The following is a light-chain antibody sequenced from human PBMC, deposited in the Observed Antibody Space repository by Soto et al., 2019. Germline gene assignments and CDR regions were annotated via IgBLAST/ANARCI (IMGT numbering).Light chain of an antibody. J-gene: IGKJ4*01. CDR1: QSVSSY. CDR2: GAS. CDR3: QQYHNWLT. V-gene: IGKV3D-15*01. Sequence: EIVMTQSPATLSVSPGERATLSCRASQSVSSYLAWYQQKPGQAPRLLIYGASTRATGIPARFSGSGSGTEFTLTISSLQSEDFAVYYCQQYHNWLTFGGGTKVEIK.